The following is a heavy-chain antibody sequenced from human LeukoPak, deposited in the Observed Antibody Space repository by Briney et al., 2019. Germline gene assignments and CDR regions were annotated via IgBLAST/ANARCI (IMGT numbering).Heavy chain of an antibody. D-gene: IGHD5-18*01. J-gene: IGHJ4*02. CDR2: INPNSGGT. CDR3: AGGTGEGYSYGRYYFDY. Sequence: ASVKVSCKASGYTFTKSYIRWVRQAPGQRLEWMGWINPNSGGTNHAQKFQGRVTMTRDTSISTAYMELSRLRFDDTAVYYCAGGTGEGYSYGRYYFDYWGQGTLVTVSS. V-gene: IGHV1-2*02. CDR1: GYTFTKSY.